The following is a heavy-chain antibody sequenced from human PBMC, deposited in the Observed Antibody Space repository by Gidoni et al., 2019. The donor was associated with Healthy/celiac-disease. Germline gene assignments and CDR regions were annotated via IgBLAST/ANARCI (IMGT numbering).Heavy chain of an antibody. CDR1: GFTFSSYG. V-gene: IGHV3-30*18. CDR2: ISYDGSNK. D-gene: IGHD3-10*01. CDR3: AKLAVYGSGYYYGMDV. Sequence: QVQLVESGGGVVQPGRSLRLSCAASGFTFSSYGMHWVRQAPGKGLEWVAVISYDGSNKYYADSVKGRFTISRDNSKNTLYLQMNSLRAEDTAVYYCAKLAVYGSGYYYGMDVWGQGTTVTVSS. J-gene: IGHJ6*02.